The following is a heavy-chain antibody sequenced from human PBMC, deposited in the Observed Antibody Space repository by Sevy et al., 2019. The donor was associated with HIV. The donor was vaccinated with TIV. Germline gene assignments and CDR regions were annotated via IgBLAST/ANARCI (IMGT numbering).Heavy chain of an antibody. V-gene: IGHV3-30-3*01. J-gene: IGHJ4*02. CDR1: GFTFSSYA. CDR2: ISYDGSNK. CDR3: ASDLDAAPATDLWD. Sequence: GGALRLSCAVSGFTFSSYAMHWVRQAPGKGLEWVAVISYDGSNKYYADSVKGRFTIARDNSKNTLYLQLNSLRAEDTAVYYCASDLDAAPATDLWDWGQGTLVTVSS. D-gene: IGHD2-15*01.